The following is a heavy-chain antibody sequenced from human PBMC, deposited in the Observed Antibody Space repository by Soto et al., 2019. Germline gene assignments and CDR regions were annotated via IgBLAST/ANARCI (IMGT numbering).Heavy chain of an antibody. Sequence: EVQLVESGGGLVKPGGSLRLSCAASVFTFSSYSMNWVRQAPGKGLEWVSSISSSSSYIYYADSVKGRFTISRDNAKNSLYLQMNSLRAEDTAVYYCAKGTGTTCYVDYWGQGTLVTVSS. V-gene: IGHV3-21*01. J-gene: IGHJ4*02. CDR1: VFTFSSYS. CDR2: ISSSSSYI. D-gene: IGHD1-7*01. CDR3: AKGTGTTCYVDY.